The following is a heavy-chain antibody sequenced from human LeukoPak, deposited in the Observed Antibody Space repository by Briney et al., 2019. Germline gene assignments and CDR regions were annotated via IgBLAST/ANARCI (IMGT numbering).Heavy chain of an antibody. D-gene: IGHD3-10*01. V-gene: IGHV4-38-2*02. Sequence: SETLSLTCTVSGYSISSGYYWGWIRPPPGKGLEWIGEINHSGSTNYNPSLKSRVTISVDTSKNQFSMKLSSVTAADTAVYYCARRGVRGVRPLNWLDPWGQGTLVTVSS. CDR1: GYSISSGYY. J-gene: IGHJ5*02. CDR3: ARRGVRGVRPLNWLDP. CDR2: INHSGST.